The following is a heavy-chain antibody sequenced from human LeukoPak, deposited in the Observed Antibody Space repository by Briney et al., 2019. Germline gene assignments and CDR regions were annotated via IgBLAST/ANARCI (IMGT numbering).Heavy chain of an antibody. CDR2: ITSGGSST. CDR3: ARTREYYFDY. Sequence: GGSLRLSCAASGFTFSSYWMHWVRQAPGKGLVWVSRITSGGSSTTYADSVKGRFTISRDNAKNTVYLQMNSLRAEDTAVYYCARTREYYFDYWGQGTLVTVSS. D-gene: IGHD5-24*01. J-gene: IGHJ4*02. V-gene: IGHV3-74*01. CDR1: GFTFSSYW.